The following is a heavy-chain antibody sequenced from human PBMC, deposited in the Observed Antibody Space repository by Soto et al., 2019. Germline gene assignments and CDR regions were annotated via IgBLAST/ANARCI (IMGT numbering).Heavy chain of an antibody. Sequence: SETLSLTCAVSGGSISSGGYSWSWIRQPPGKGLEWIGYIYHSGSTYYNPSLKSRVTISVDRSKNQFSLKLSSVTAADTAVYYCACNMVRGVIHYYYYGMDVWGQGTTVTVSS. CDR1: GGSISSGGYS. D-gene: IGHD3-10*01. CDR2: IYHSGST. J-gene: IGHJ6*02. CDR3: ACNMVRGVIHYYYYGMDV. V-gene: IGHV4-30-2*01.